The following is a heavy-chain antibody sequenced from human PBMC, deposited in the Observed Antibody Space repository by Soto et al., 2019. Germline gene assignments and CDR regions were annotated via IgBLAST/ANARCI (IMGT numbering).Heavy chain of an antibody. CDR2: TYYSGST. D-gene: IGHD3-22*01. Sequence: SETLSLTCTVSGGSISSYYWSWIRQPPGKGLEWIGYTYYSGSTNYNPSLKSRVTMTTATSTNTVFLELRSLKSDDTAIYYCARDRLRGYDSSGFYSWGQGTMVTVSS. V-gene: IGHV4-59*01. J-gene: IGHJ4*02. CDR1: GGSISSYY. CDR3: ARDRLRGYDSSGFYS.